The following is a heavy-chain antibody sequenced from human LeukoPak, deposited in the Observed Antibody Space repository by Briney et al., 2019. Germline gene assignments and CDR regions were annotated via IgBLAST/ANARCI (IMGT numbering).Heavy chain of an antibody. Sequence: SETLSLTCTVSGGSINSFYWSWIRQPPGKGLEWIGYISYSGNTIYNPSLKSRVTISVDTSKNQFSLKLSSVTAADTAVYYCARGGSGYDAFDIWGQGTMVTVSS. CDR1: GGSINSFY. CDR3: ARGGSGYDAFDI. V-gene: IGHV4-59*01. D-gene: IGHD5-12*01. J-gene: IGHJ3*02. CDR2: ISYSGNT.